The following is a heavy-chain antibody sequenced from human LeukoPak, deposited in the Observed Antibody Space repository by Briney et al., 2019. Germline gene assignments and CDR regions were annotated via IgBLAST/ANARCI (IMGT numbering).Heavy chain of an antibody. D-gene: IGHD3-10*01. V-gene: IGHV4-59*12. CDR2: IYYSGST. J-gene: IGHJ6*03. CDR3: ARGGGIDYYYYYMDV. CDR1: VGSISSYY. Sequence: SETLSLTCTVSVGSISSYYWSWIRQPPGKGLEWIGYIYYSGSTNYNPSLKSRVAISVDTSKNQFSLKLSSVTAADTAVYYCARGGGIDYYYYYMDVWGKGTTVTVSS.